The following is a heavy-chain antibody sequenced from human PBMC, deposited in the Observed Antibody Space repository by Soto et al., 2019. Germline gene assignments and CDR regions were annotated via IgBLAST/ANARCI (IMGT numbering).Heavy chain of an antibody. CDR3: ARADGYNPDDFDY. CDR1: GFTFSSYA. CDR2: ISGSGST. Sequence: GGSLRLSCAASGFTFSSYAMSWVRQAPGKGLEWVSAISGSGSTYYADSVKGRFTISRDNSKNTLYLQMNSLRAEDPAVYYCARADGYNPDDFDYWGQGTLVTVSS. D-gene: IGHD5-12*01. J-gene: IGHJ4*02. V-gene: IGHV3-23*01.